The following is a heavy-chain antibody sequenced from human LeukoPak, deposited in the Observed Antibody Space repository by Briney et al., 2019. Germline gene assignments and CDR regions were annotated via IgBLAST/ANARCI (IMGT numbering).Heavy chain of an antibody. J-gene: IGHJ4*02. V-gene: IGHV4-61*02. CDR3: ARVIGSWLLIDY. Sequence: MPSQTLSLTCTVSGGSISSGSYYWSWIRQPAGKGLEWIGRIYTSGSTNYNPSLKSRVTISVDTSKNQFSLKLSSVTAADTAVYYCARVIGSWLLIDYWGQGTLVTVSS. CDR1: GGSISSGSYY. D-gene: IGHD6-13*01. CDR2: IYTSGST.